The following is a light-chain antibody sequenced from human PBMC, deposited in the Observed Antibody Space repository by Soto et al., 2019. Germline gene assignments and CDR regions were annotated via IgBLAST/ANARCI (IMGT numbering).Light chain of an antibody. Sequence: QSVLTQPPSVSAAPGQRVTISCSGSSSNIGNNYVSWYQQLPGTAPKLLIYENNKRPSGIPDRFSGSKSGTSATLGITGLQTGDEADYYCGTWDSSLSAHDVFGTGTKLTVL. CDR3: GTWDSSLSAHDV. CDR2: ENN. V-gene: IGLV1-51*02. J-gene: IGLJ1*01. CDR1: SSNIGNNY.